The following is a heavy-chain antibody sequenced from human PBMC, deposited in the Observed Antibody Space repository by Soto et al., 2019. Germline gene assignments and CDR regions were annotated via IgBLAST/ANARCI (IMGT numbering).Heavy chain of an antibody. J-gene: IGHJ4*02. Sequence: PGGSLRLSCAASGFTFSSYAMSWVRQAPGKGLEWVSAISGSGGSTYYADSVKGRFTISRDNSKNTLYLQMNSLRAEDTAVYYCAKDRSLAAAGRGAVIDYCGEGTLVTVSS. CDR2: ISGSGGST. CDR1: GFTFSSYA. D-gene: IGHD6-13*01. CDR3: AKDRSLAAAGRGAVIDY. V-gene: IGHV3-23*01.